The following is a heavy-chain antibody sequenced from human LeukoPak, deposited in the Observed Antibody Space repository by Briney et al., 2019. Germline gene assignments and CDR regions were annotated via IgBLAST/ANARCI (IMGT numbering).Heavy chain of an antibody. J-gene: IGHJ4*02. D-gene: IGHD3-10*01. CDR1: GFNFNSYW. V-gene: IGHV3-7*04. Sequence: GGSLRLSCAASGFNFNSYWMSWVSQAPGKGLECVANIKQDGSEIYFVDSVKGRFTISRDNAKSSLYLQVNSLRGEDTAVYYCARARYGSGGYFFDFWGQGTLVTVSS. CDR2: IKQDGSEI. CDR3: ARARYGSGGYFFDF.